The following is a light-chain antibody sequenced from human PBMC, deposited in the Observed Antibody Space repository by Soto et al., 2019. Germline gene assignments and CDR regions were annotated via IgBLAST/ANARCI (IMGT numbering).Light chain of an antibody. CDR2: WGS. CDR3: MQALQTPRT. J-gene: IGKJ2*01. CDR1: QSLQHSNGYNY. V-gene: IGKV2-28*01. Sequence: DIVMTQSPLSLPVTPGEPASISCRSSQSLQHSNGYNYLDWYLQKPGQSPQVLIYWGSNRASGVPDRFSGSGSGTDFTLKISRVEAEDVGIYYCMQALQTPRTFGPGTKLEIK.